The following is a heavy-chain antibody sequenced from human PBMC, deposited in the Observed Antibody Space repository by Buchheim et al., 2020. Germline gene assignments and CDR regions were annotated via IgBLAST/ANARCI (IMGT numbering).Heavy chain of an antibody. V-gene: IGHV3-7*01. J-gene: IGHJ5*01. Sequence: EVQLVESGGGLVQPGGSLRLSCAASGFTFSSYWTSWVRQAPGKGLEWVANIKQDGSEKYYVDSVKGRFTISRDNAKNSLYLQMNSMRAEDTAVYYCARDGYSSGWFDYWGQGTL. D-gene: IGHD6-19*01. CDR1: GFTFSSYW. CDR3: ARDGYSSGWFDY. CDR2: IKQDGSEK.